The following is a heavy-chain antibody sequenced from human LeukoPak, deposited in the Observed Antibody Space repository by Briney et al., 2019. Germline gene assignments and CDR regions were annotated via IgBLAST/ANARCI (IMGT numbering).Heavy chain of an antibody. V-gene: IGHV1-18*01. CDR3: ARESYGDYEEYYYGMDV. D-gene: IGHD4-17*01. J-gene: IGHJ6*02. CDR2: ISAYNGNT. Sequence: ASLKLSCTASGYTFTSYGISWVRQAPGQGLEWMGWISAYNGNTNYAQKLQGRVTMTTDTSTSTAYMELRSLRSDDTAVYYCARESYGDYEEYYYGMDVWGQGTTVTVSS. CDR1: GYTFTSYG.